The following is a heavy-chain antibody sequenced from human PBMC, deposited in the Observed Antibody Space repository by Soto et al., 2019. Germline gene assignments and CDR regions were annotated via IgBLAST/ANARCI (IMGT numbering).Heavy chain of an antibody. CDR1: GYTFTSYD. Sequence: ASVKVSCKASGYTFTSYDINWVRQATGQGLEWMGWMNPNSGNTGYAQKFQGRVTMTRNTSISTAYMELSSLRSEDTAVYYCASLVMVYGLYYYYYYMDVWGKGTTVTVSS. CDR3: ASLVMVYGLYYYYYYMDV. J-gene: IGHJ6*03. V-gene: IGHV1-8*01. CDR2: MNPNSGNT. D-gene: IGHD3-9*01.